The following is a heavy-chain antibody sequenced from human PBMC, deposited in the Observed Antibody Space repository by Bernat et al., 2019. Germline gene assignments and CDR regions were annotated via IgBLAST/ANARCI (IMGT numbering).Heavy chain of an antibody. CDR3: TTPEGYFYGY. CDR2: IKSRAGGETT. V-gene: IGHV3-15*01. CDR1: GFTFINAW. J-gene: IGHJ4*02. Sequence: EGQVVESGGGLVKPGGSLRLSCAASGFTFINAWMSWVRQAPGKGLEWLGRIKSRAGGETTDYAAPVKGRFTISRDDSKNTLYLQMNSLKTEDTAVYYCTTPEGYFYGYWGQGTLVTVSS.